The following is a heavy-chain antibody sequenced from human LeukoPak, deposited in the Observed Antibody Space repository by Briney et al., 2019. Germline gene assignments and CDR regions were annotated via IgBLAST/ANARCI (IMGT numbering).Heavy chain of an antibody. D-gene: IGHD2-2*03. CDR3: ARDGSFGSPDY. CDR1: GFTFSSYG. CDR2: IWYDGSNK. V-gene: IGHV3-33*01. J-gene: IGHJ4*02. Sequence: GGSLRLSCAASGFTFSSYGMHWVRQAPGKRLEWVAVIWYDGSNKYYADSVKGRFTISRDNSKNTLYLQMNSLRAEDTAVYYCARDGSFGSPDYWGQGTLVTVSS.